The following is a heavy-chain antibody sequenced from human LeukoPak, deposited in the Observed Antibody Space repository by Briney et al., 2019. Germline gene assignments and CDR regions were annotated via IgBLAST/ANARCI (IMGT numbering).Heavy chain of an antibody. CDR1: GYTFTSYG. V-gene: IGHV1-18*01. Sequence: ASVEVSCKASGYTFTSYGISWVRQAPGQGLEWMGWISAYNGNTNYAQKLQGRVTMTTDTSTSTAYMELRSLRSDDTAVYYCARVSLEVYYDSSGFRYYYYGMDVWGQGTTVTVSS. J-gene: IGHJ6*02. CDR3: ARVSLEVYYDSSGFRYYYYGMDV. CDR2: ISAYNGNT. D-gene: IGHD3-22*01.